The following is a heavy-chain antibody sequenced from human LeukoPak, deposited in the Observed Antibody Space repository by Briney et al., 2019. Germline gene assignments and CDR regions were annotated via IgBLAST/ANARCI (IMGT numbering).Heavy chain of an antibody. D-gene: IGHD3-22*01. CDR2: ISWNSGII. V-gene: IGHV3-9*01. J-gene: IGHJ4*02. CDR1: GFTFHDYA. Sequence: GGSLRLSCAASGFTFHDYAMHWVRQAPGKGLEWVSGISWNSGIIGYADSVKGRFTTSRDNAKNSLYLQMNSLRPEDTALYYCASSGYYGGLDYWGQGTLVTVSS. CDR3: ASSGYYGGLDY.